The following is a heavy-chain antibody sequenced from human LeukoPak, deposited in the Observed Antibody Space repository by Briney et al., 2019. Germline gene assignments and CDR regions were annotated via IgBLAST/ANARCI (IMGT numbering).Heavy chain of an antibody. J-gene: IGHJ6*03. Sequence: ASVTVSCRASGGTFSSYAISWVRQAPGQGLEWMGGIIPIFGTANYAQKFQGRVTITADKSTSTAYMELSSLRSEDTAVYYGAGGSGSSPWPYYYYMDVWGKGPTVPVSS. CDR1: GGTFSSYA. CDR2: IIPIFGTA. D-gene: IGHD1-26*01. CDR3: AGGSGSSPWPYYYYMDV. V-gene: IGHV1-69*06.